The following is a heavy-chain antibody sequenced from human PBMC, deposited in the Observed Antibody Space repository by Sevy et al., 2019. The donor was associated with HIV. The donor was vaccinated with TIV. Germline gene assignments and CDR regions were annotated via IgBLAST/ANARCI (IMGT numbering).Heavy chain of an antibody. CDR2: TRNKVDGYTT. D-gene: IGHD6-13*01. J-gene: IGHJ4*02. Sequence: GGSLRLSCAASGFTFSDHYMEWVRQAPGKGLEWVGRTRNKVDGYTTAYAASGKGRFTISRDNSENSLYLQMNSLKTEDTAVYYCSTHAGIAAAGRVFDYWGQGALVTVSS. CDR1: GFTFSDHY. CDR3: STHAGIAAAGRVFDY. V-gene: IGHV3-72*01.